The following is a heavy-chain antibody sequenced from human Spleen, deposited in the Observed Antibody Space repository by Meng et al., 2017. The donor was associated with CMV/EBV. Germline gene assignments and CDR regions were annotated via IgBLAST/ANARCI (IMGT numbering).Heavy chain of an antibody. CDR3: ARAGTGHYYFDY. CDR2: IIPIFGTA. J-gene: IGHJ4*02. V-gene: IGHV1-69*05. D-gene: IGHD3/OR15-3a*01. CDR1: GGTFSSYA. Sequence: CKASGGTFSSYAISWVRQAPGQGLEWRGGIIPIFGTANYAQKFQGRVTITTDESTSTAYMELSSLRSEDTAVYYCARAGTGHYYFDYWGQGTLVTVSS.